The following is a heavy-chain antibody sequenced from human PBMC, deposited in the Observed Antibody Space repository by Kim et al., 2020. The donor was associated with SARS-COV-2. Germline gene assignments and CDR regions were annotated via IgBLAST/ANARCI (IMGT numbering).Heavy chain of an antibody. Sequence: SRVTRSVDTSKNQFSLKLSSVTAADTAVYYCARHGNLWFGELLHHPEFDYWGQGTLVTVSS. D-gene: IGHD3-10*01. CDR3: ARHGNLWFGELLHHPEFDY. V-gene: IGHV4-39*01. J-gene: IGHJ4*02.